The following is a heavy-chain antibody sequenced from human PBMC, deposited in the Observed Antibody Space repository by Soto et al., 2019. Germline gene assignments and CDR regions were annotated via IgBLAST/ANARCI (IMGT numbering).Heavy chain of an antibody. CDR3: ARVTGYYAADY. D-gene: IGHD3-9*01. CDR2: LNPNGGFT. Sequence: ASVKVSCNASGYTFTTCYMQWVRQAPGQVLECRVILNPNGGFTNYXXKVQVRVXXTRDTSGSTAXMELSXLRSEGTAVYYCARVTGYYAADYWGQGTLVTVSS. CDR1: GYTFTTCY. J-gene: IGHJ4*02. V-gene: IGHV1-46*01.